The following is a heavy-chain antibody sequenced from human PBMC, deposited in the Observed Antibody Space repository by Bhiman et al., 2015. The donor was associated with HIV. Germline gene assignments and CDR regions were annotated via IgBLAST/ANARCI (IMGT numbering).Heavy chain of an antibody. CDR3: ARDIGGGYFDY. CDR1: GFAFSSNW. J-gene: IGHJ4*03. D-gene: IGHD3-10*01. Sequence: EVQLVESGGGLVQPGGSLRLSCAASGFAFSSNWMIWLRQAPGKGLDWVANIKEDESEKYYVDSVKGRFTISRDNARKSVFLQMNSLRAEDTAVYYCARDIGGGYFDYWGQGTLVTVSS. V-gene: IGHV3-7*05. CDR2: IKEDESEK.